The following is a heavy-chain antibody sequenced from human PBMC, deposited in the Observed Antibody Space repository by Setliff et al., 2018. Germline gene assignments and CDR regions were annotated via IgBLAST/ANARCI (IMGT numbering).Heavy chain of an antibody. CDR3: ARTCSGSGCYVGLES. CDR1: GFTFSTYR. CDR2: IWDDGVKK. Sequence: GGSLRLSCAASGFTFSTYRMHWVRQAPGKGLEWVAVIWDDGVKKYHADSVKGRFTISRDNSKNTLYLQMNSLRPEDTAVYYCARTCSGSGCYVGLESWGQGTPVTVSS. V-gene: IGHV3-33*08. D-gene: IGHD2-15*01. J-gene: IGHJ4*02.